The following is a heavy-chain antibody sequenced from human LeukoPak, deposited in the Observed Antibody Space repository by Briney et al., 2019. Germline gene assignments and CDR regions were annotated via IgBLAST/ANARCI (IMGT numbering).Heavy chain of an antibody. CDR2: IKSKTDGGTT. V-gene: IGHV3-15*01. CDR3: TTKLGVRDIVATRSYAFDI. D-gene: IGHD5-12*01. Sequence: GGSLRLSCAASGFTFSNAWMSWVRQAPGKGLEWVGRIKSKTDGGTTDYAAPVKGRFTISRDDSKNTLYLQMNSLKTEDTAVYYCTTKLGVRDIVATRSYAFDIWGQGTMVTVSS. CDR1: GFTFSNAW. J-gene: IGHJ3*02.